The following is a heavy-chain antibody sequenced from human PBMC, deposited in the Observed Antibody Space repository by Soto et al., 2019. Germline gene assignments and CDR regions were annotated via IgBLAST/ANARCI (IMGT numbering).Heavy chain of an antibody. CDR3: ARSYDFWSGYFSVPHYYYGMDV. J-gene: IGHJ6*02. CDR1: GGTFSSYA. Sequence: SVKVSCKASGGTFSSYAISWVRQAPGQGLEWMGGIIPIFGTANYAQKFQGRVTITADESTSTAYMELSSLRSEDTAMYYCARSYDFWSGYFSVPHYYYGMDVWGQGTTVTVSS. CDR2: IIPIFGTA. V-gene: IGHV1-69*13. D-gene: IGHD3-3*01.